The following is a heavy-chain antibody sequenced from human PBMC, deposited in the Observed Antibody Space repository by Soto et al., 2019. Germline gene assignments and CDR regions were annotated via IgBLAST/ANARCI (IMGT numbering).Heavy chain of an antibody. CDR3: GVGAILFGDFDY. J-gene: IGHJ4*02. D-gene: IGHD2-2*02. V-gene: IGHV3-73*01. Sequence: PVGSLRLSCAASGFTFSGSAMHWVRQASGKGLEWVGRIRSKTNSYATAYAASVKGRFTISRDDSKDTAYLQMNSLKTEDTAVYYCGVGAILFGDFDYWGQGTLVTVSS. CDR2: IRSKTNSYAT. CDR1: GFTFSGSA.